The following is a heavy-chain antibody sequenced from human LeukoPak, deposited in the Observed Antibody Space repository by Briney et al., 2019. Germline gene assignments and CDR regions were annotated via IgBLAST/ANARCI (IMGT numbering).Heavy chain of an antibody. CDR3: ARLRSYGYYYDGMDV. J-gene: IGHJ6*02. CDR1: GFTFSSYA. Sequence: AGGSLRLSCAASGFTFSSYAMSWVRQAPGKGLEWVSYITSSSSTKYYADSVKGRFTISRDNAKNSLYLQMNSLRAEDTAVYFCARLRSYGYYYDGMDVWGQGTTVIVSS. CDR2: ITSSSSTK. D-gene: IGHD3-16*01. V-gene: IGHV3-48*04.